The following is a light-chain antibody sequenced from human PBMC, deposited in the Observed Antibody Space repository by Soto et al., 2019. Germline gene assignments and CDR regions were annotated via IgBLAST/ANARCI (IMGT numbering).Light chain of an antibody. Sequence: QSALTQPASVSGSPGQSITISCTGTSSDIGGYNYVSWYQHHPGKAPKLMIFEVSNRPSGVSNRFSGSKSGNTASLTISGLQAEDEADYYCTSCTSSRTHYVFGTGTKLTVL. CDR1: SSDIGGYNY. J-gene: IGLJ1*01. V-gene: IGLV2-14*01. CDR2: EVS. CDR3: TSCTSSRTHYV.